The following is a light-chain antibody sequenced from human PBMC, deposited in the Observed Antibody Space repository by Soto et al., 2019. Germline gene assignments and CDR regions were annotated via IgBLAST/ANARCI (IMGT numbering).Light chain of an antibody. V-gene: IGKV3-20*01. CDR2: GAS. CDR3: QLYGGSPIFS. CDR1: QHIASSY. Sequence: IVLTQSPGTLSLSPGERGTLSCRASQHIASSYLAWYQQKRGQPPRLLIYGASTRASGIPDRFSGRGSGTDFNPTISRLEPEEFAVYYCQLYGGSPIFSFGPGTKVDIK. J-gene: IGKJ3*01.